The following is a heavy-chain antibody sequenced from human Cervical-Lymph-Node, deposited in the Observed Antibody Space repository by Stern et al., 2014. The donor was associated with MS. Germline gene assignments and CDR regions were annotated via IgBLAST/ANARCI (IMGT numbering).Heavy chain of an antibody. D-gene: IGHD4-17*01. V-gene: IGHV4-30-2*01. Sequence: QLQLQESGSGLVKPSQTLSLTCAVSGGSISSGGYSWSWNRQPPGKGLEWIGYIYHSGRTYYNPALKRRGNRSVDRTKTQSSLKLSSVTAADTAVYYCARSSTVTPNAFDIWGQGTMVTVSS. J-gene: IGHJ3*02. CDR2: IYHSGRT. CDR3: ARSSTVTPNAFDI. CDR1: GGSISSGGYS.